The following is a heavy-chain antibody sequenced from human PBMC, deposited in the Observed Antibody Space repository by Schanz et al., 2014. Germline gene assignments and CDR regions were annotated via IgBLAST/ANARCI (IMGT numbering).Heavy chain of an antibody. CDR2: IGGSHGNT. Sequence: QVQLVQSGGEVKTPGASVKVSCKASGYTFTRSGISWVRQAPGQGLEWMGWIGGSHGNTNFAQNVQGRVTMTTDTSTSTVYMELRSLTSDDSAVYYCARDRDQWDGNYLDYWGQGTLVTVSS. CDR3: ARDRDQWDGNYLDY. V-gene: IGHV1-18*01. CDR1: GYTFTRSG. J-gene: IGHJ4*02. D-gene: IGHD1-26*01.